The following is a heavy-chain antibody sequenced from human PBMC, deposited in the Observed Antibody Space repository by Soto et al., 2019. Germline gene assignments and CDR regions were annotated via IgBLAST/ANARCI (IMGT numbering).Heavy chain of an antibody. D-gene: IGHD3-10*01. Sequence: VASVTVSCKASGGTFSSYAISWVRQAPGQGLEWMGGIIPIFGTANYAQKFQGRVTITADESTSTAYMELSSLRSEDTAVYYCASGGVTIPPYYYGMDVSGQGTTVTVSS. J-gene: IGHJ6*02. CDR2: IIPIFGTA. V-gene: IGHV1-69*13. CDR3: ASGGVTIPPYYYGMDV. CDR1: GGTFSSYA.